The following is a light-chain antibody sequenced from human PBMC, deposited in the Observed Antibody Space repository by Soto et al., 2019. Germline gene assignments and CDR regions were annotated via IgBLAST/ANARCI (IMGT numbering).Light chain of an antibody. CDR1: QSVTSN. J-gene: IGKJ2*01. CDR3: QQYNDWPMYT. CDR2: GAS. Sequence: EIVMTQSPPTLSVSPGERATLSCRASQSVTSNLAWYQQKPGQAPRLLIFGASTRATGVPARFSGSGSGTEFTLTISSLRSEDFAVYYCQQYNDWPMYTFGQGTKVDIK. V-gene: IGKV3-15*01.